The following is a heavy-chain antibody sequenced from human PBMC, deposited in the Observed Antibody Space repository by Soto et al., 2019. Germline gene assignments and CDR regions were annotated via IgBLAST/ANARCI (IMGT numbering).Heavy chain of an antibody. CDR3: ARGSSSWYDY. CDR1: GGSISGYY. Sequence: SETLSLTCTVSGGSISGYYWSWIRQPPGKGLEWIGYIYYSGSTYYNPSLKSRVTISVDTSKNQFSLKLSSVTAADTAVYYCARGSSSWYDYWGQGTLVTVSS. J-gene: IGHJ4*02. CDR2: IYYSGST. V-gene: IGHV4-59*06. D-gene: IGHD6-13*01.